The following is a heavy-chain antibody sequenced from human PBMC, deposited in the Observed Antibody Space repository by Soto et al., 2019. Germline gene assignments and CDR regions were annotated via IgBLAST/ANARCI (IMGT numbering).Heavy chain of an antibody. CDR3: TTGIYYDLLTGYHDVAY. CDR1: HSW. J-gene: IGHJ4*02. V-gene: IGHV3-15*01. CDR2: IKSETDGGTA. D-gene: IGHD3-9*01. Sequence: HSWMTRVRKAAGKGLEWVGRIKSETDGGTADYAAPVKGRITISRDDSRNTVYLQMNSLKTEDTAVYYCTTGIYYDLLTGYHDVAYWGQGTLVTVSS.